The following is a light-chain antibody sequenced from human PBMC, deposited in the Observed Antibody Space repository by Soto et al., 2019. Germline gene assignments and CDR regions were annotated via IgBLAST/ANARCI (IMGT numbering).Light chain of an antibody. CDR3: QQYNNWGT. Sequence: EIVMTHSPGTLSVSPGERATLSCRASQSVNSNLAWYRQKPGQAPRLLIYDASTRATGIPARFSGSGSGTEFTLTISSLQSEDFAVYYCQQYNNWGTFGQGTKVEIK. CDR1: QSVNSN. V-gene: IGKV3-15*01. CDR2: DAS. J-gene: IGKJ1*01.